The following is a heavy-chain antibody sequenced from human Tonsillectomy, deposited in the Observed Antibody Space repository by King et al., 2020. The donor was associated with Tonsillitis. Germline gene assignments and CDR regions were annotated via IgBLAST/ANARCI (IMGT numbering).Heavy chain of an antibody. CDR2: IYTSGST. D-gene: IGHD2-15*01. V-gene: IGHV4-61*02. CDR3: AREAGDGYCSGGSCYSLDY. J-gene: IGHJ4*02. Sequence: QVPLQESGPGLVKPSQTLSLTCTVSGGSISSGSYYWRWIRQPAGKGLEWIGRIYTSGSTNYNPSLKSRVTISVDTSKNQFSLKLSSVTAADTAVYYCAREAGDGYCSGGSCYSLDYWGQGTLVTVSS. CDR1: GGSISSGSYY.